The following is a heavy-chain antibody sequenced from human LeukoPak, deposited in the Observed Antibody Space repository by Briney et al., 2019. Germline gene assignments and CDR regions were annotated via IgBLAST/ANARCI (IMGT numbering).Heavy chain of an antibody. V-gene: IGHV3-7*05. D-gene: IGHD1-20*01. CDR1: GFTFSRYW. J-gene: IGHJ4*02. CDR2: IKPDGSEE. Sequence: PGGSLRLSCAASGFTFSRYWMSWVSQAPGKGLEWVANIKPDGSEEYYVDSVRGRFTISRDNAKHSLYLQMNSLRVEDTAVCYCTRLNNWAFDNWGQGTLVTVSS. CDR3: TRLNNWAFDN.